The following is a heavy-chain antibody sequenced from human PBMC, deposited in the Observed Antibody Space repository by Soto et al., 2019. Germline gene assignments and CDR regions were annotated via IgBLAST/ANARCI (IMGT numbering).Heavy chain of an antibody. CDR1: GYTFTGYY. CDR2: INPNSGGT. D-gene: IGHD3-22*01. Sequence: GASVKVSCKASGYTFTGYYMHWVRQAPGQGLEWMGWINPNSGGTNYAQKFQGWVTMTRDTSISTAYTELSSLRSEDTAVYYCARGSYDSSGYYYFFAPNFDYWGQGTLVTVSS. J-gene: IGHJ4*02. V-gene: IGHV1-2*04. CDR3: ARGSYDSSGYYYFFAPNFDY.